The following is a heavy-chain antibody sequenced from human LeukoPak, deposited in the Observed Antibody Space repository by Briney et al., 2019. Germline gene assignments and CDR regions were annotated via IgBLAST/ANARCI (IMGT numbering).Heavy chain of an antibody. Sequence: GGSLRLSCAASGFTFSNYAISWVRQAPGKGLEWVSAIIGSGAYTYYADSVKGRFTISRDNSKNTLYLQMNSLRAEDTAVYYCARSLEGQWLSPFFGYWGQGTLVTVSS. CDR2: IIGSGAYT. CDR1: GFTFSNYA. D-gene: IGHD6-19*01. J-gene: IGHJ4*02. CDR3: ARSLEGQWLSPFFGY. V-gene: IGHV3-23*01.